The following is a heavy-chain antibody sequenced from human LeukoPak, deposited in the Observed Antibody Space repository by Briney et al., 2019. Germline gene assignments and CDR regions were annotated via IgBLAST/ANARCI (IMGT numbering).Heavy chain of an antibody. V-gene: IGHV1-2*02. J-gene: IGHJ4*02. CDR1: GYTFTGFY. CDR2: INPGTGGT. CDR3: ARHLHFDY. Sequence: ASVKVSCKDSGYTFTGFYIHWVRQAPGQGLEWMGWINPGTGGTSYAQNFQARVTLTRDTSTSTAYMELNSLRSDDTAVYFCARHLHFDYWGQGTLVSV.